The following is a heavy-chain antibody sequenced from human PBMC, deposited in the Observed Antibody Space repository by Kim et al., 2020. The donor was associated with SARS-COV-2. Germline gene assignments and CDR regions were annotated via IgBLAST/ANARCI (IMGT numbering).Heavy chain of an antibody. Sequence: ASVKVSCKASGYIFTSNKMQWVRQAPGQGLEWMGIITPIDGATSYTQKFQGRVTMTRDTSTSTVYMELSSLNPEDTAVYYCARDNTAWSIDYWGQGTLVTVSS. J-gene: IGHJ4*02. CDR2: ITPIDGAT. CDR3: ARDNTAWSIDY. D-gene: IGHD2-21*02. CDR1: GYIFTSNK. V-gene: IGHV1-46*01.